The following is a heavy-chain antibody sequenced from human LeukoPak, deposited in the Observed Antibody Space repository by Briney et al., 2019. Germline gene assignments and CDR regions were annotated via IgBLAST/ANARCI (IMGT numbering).Heavy chain of an antibody. CDR2: INPSGGST. CDR1: GYTFTGYY. CDR3: ARDRSTTYYYDSSGYRPQYFDY. Sequence: ASVKVSCKASGYTFTGYYMHWVRQAPGQGLEWMGIINPSGGSTSYAQKFQGRVTMTRDTSTSTVYMELSSLRSEDTAVYYCARDRSTTYYYDSSGYRPQYFDYWGQGTLVTVSS. J-gene: IGHJ4*02. D-gene: IGHD3-22*01. V-gene: IGHV1-46*01.